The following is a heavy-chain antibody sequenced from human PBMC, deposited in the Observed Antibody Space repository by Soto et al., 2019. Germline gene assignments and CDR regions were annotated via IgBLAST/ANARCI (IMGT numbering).Heavy chain of an antibody. D-gene: IGHD2-2*01. Sequence: QVQLVQSGAEVKKPGSSVKVSCKASGGTFSSYTISWVRQAPGQGLEWMGRIIPILGIANYAQKFQGRVTITADKSTSTAYMELSSLRSEDTAVYYCARDERPAAMLACEYWGQGTLVTVSS. V-gene: IGHV1-69*08. CDR2: IIPILGIA. J-gene: IGHJ4*02. CDR1: GGTFSSYT. CDR3: ARDERPAAMLACEY.